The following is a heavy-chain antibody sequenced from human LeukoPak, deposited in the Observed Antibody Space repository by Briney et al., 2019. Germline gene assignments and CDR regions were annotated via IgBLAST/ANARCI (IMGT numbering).Heavy chain of an antibody. D-gene: IGHD4-17*01. Sequence: ASVKVSCKASGYTFTSYYMHWVRQAPGQGLEWMGIINPSGGSTSYAQKFQGRVTMTRNTSISTAYMELSSLRSEDTAVYYCARSEYGSFDYWGQGTLVTVSS. J-gene: IGHJ4*02. V-gene: IGHV1-46*01. CDR2: INPSGGST. CDR3: ARSEYGSFDY. CDR1: GYTFTSYY.